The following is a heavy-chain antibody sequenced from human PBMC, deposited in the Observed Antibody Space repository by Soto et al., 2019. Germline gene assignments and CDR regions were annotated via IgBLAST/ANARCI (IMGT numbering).Heavy chain of an antibody. CDR1: MDSVSNNRAT. CDR2: TYYRSKWIS. J-gene: IGHJ4*02. V-gene: IGHV6-1*01. Sequence: PSQTLSLTCAISMDSVSNNRATWNWIRQSPSGGLEWLGRTYYRSKWISDYAMSVKGRISINPDTSKNLVSLHLNFVTPEDTAVHYCARDPPDFNSGFDFWGQGTPVTVSS. D-gene: IGHD1-26*01. CDR3: ARDPPDFNSGFDF.